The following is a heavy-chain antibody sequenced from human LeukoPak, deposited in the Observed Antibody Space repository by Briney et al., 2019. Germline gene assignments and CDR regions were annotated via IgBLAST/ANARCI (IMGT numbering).Heavy chain of an antibody. CDR2: ISWNSGSI. Sequence: PGGSLRLSCAASGFTFDDYAMHWVRQAPGKGLEWVSGISWNSGSIGYADSVKGRFTISRDNAKNSLYLQMNSLRAEDMALYYCAKDMVRHSSGYYSFDYWGQGTLVTASS. J-gene: IGHJ4*02. CDR3: AKDMVRHSSGYYSFDY. V-gene: IGHV3-9*03. D-gene: IGHD3-22*01. CDR1: GFTFDDYA.